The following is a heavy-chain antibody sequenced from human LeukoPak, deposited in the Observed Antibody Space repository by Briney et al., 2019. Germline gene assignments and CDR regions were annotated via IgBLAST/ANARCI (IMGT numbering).Heavy chain of an antibody. D-gene: IGHD3-16*01. Sequence: TGGSLRLSCVASRFTFSKYIMTWVRQGPGKGLEWVASIRAGGDVTFYADSVKGRFRPSRDNSRNTVYLEMNSLRVDDTGGYFCANWGGTQTIGDIWYGPLDYWGQGTQVTVSS. V-gene: IGHV3-23*01. CDR3: ANWGGTQTIGDIWYGPLDY. CDR1: RFTFSKYI. CDR2: IRAGGDVT. J-gene: IGHJ4*02.